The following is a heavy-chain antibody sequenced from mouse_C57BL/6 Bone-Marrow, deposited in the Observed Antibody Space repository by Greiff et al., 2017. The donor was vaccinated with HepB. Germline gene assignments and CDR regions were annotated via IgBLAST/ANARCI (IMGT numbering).Heavy chain of an antibody. J-gene: IGHJ3*01. CDR3: VRQGYEGFAY. CDR1: GFSFNTYA. D-gene: IGHD2-3*01. V-gene: IGHV10-1*01. Sequence: EVQLVESGGGLVQPKGSLKLSCAASGFSFNTYAMNWVRQAPGKGLEWVARIRSKSNNYATYYADSVKDRFTISRDDSESMLYLQMNNLKTEDTAMYYCVRQGYEGFAYWGQGTLVTVSA. CDR2: IRSKSNNYAT.